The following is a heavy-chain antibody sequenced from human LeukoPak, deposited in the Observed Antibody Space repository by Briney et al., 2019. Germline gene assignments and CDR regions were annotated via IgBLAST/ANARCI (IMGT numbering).Heavy chain of an antibody. V-gene: IGHV4-30-4*01. CDR3: ARVWFAYCGGDCLNP. CDR1: GGSISGGVYY. D-gene: IGHD2-21*02. J-gene: IGHJ5*02. CDR2: IYYSVST. Sequence: SSQTLSLACTLPGGSISGGVYYWSWIRQPPGKGLEWFWYIYYSVSTYYNPSLKSRVTISGDTSKNKFSLKLSSVSPADTAVYYCARVWFAYCGGDCLNPWGQGALVTVSS.